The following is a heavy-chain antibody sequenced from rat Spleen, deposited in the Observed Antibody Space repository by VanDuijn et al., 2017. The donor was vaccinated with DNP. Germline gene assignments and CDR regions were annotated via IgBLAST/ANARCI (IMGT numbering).Heavy chain of an antibody. J-gene: IGHJ4*01. D-gene: IGHD1-12*01. CDR2: ITSSDANP. V-gene: IGHV5-31*01. CDR1: GFTFNNYW. Sequence: EVQLVESGGDLEQPGRSLKLSCVASGFTFNNYWMTWIRQVPGKGLEWVASITSSDANPYYPDSVKGRFTISRDNAQDTLYLQMNSLRPEDTATYYCARFDGYSYLYLMDVWGQGTSVTVSS. CDR3: ARFDGYSYLYLMDV.